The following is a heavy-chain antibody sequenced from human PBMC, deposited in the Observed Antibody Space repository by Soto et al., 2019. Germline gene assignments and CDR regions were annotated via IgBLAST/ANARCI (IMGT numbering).Heavy chain of an antibody. CDR3: AKSQSGSFFAAFDL. J-gene: IGHJ3*01. Sequence: CLRLSCAASGFGFSSDVMNWVRQAPGKGLEWVASIFGSGRTTYYADSVKCRLNISSDNCKNTLYLQLNSLRVEDTALYYCAKSQSGSFFAAFDLWGQGTMVTFSS. D-gene: IGHD1-26*01. CDR2: IFGSGRTT. CDR1: GFGFSSDV. V-gene: IGHV3-23*01.